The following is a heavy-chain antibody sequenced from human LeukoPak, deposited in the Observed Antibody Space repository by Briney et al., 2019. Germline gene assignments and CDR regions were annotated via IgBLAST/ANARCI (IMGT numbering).Heavy chain of an antibody. CDR3: ARDGKYSSGWITAFDI. CDR2: INPSGGST. J-gene: IGHJ3*02. V-gene: IGHV1-46*01. CDR1: GYTFTSYY. D-gene: IGHD6-19*01. Sequence: EASVKVSCKASGYTFTSYYMHWVRQAPAQGLEWMGVINPSGGSTSYAQKFQGRVTMTRDTSTSTVYMELSSLRSEDTAVYYCARDGKYSSGWITAFDIWGQGTMVTVSS.